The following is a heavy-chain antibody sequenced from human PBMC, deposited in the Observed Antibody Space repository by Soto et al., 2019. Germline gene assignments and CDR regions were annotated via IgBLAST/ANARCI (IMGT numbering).Heavy chain of an antibody. Sequence: GGPLRLSCTTSGFTFSTYDMHWVRQVTGKGLEWVSGIVVAGDTYYPDSVKGRFTISRENAKNSLYLQMDSLRVEDTAVYYCARRGIDTMSGFDALDVWGLGTKVTVSS. CDR1: GFTFSTYD. D-gene: IGHD6-25*01. V-gene: IGHV3-13*01. CDR3: ARRGIDTMSGFDALDV. J-gene: IGHJ3*01. CDR2: IVVAGDT.